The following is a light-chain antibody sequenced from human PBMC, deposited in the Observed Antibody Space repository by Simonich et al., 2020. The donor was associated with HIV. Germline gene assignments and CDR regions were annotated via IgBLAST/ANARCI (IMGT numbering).Light chain of an antibody. CDR3: QQYNNWPPYT. J-gene: IGKJ2*01. V-gene: IGKV3-15*01. Sequence: EIVMTQSPATLSVSPGERATLSCRASQSVSSSLAWYQQKPGQAPRLLISGASTRATGIPARFSGSGSGTEFTLTISSLQPEDFATYYCQQYNNWPPYTFGQGTKLEIK. CDR1: QSVSSS. CDR2: GAS.